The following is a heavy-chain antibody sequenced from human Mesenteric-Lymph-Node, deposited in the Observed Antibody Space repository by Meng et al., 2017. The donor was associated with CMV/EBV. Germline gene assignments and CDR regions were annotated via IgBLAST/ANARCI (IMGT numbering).Heavy chain of an antibody. V-gene: IGHV2-5*02. CDR3: AHSSGIAAAGPFYFDY. Sequence: QITLKESGPTLVKPTQTLTLTCTFSGFSLSTSGVGVGWIRQPPGKALEWLALIYWDDDKRYSPSLKSRLTITKDPSKNQVVLTMTNMDPVDTATYYCAHSSGIAAAGPFYFDYWGQGTLVTVSS. CDR2: IYWDDDK. CDR1: GFSLSTSGVG. J-gene: IGHJ4*02. D-gene: IGHD6-13*01.